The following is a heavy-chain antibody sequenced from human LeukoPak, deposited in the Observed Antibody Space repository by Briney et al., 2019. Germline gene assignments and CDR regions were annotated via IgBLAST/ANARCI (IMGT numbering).Heavy chain of an antibody. V-gene: IGHV1-18*01. J-gene: IGHJ4*02. D-gene: IGHD2-21*02. Sequence: ASVKVSCRASGYTFTSYGISWVRQAPGQGLEWMGWISAYNGNTNYAQKLQGRVTMTTDTSTSTAYMELRSLRSDDTAVYYCARAFAVVTAGDYWGQGTLVTVSS. CDR1: GYTFTSYG. CDR3: ARAFAVVTAGDY. CDR2: ISAYNGNT.